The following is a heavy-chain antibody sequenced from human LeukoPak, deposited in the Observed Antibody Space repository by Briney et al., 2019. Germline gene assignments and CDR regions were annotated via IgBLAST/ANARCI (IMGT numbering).Heavy chain of an antibody. CDR1: VYTFTSYG. V-gene: IGHV1-18*01. CDR2: ISTYNGNT. D-gene: IGHD2-15*01. J-gene: IGHJ4*02. Sequence: ASVKVSFKSSVYTFTSYGISWVRQAPGQGLEWMGWISTYNGNTNYAQKIQGRVTMTTDTSTSTAYMELRSLRSDDTAVYYCARGPYCSGDTCYSQYFDYWGQGTLVTVSS. CDR3: ARGPYCSGDTCYSQYFDY.